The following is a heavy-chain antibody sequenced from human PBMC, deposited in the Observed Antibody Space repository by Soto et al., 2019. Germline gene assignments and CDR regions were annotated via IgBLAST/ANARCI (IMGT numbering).Heavy chain of an antibody. CDR3: ARRTRISNWFDP. J-gene: IGHJ5*02. CDR2: ISYDGSNK. Sequence: GGSLRLSCAASGFTFSSYAMHWVRQAPGKGLEWVAVISYDGSNKYYADSVKGRFTISRDNSKNTLYLQMNSLRAEDTAVYYCARRTRISNWFDPWGQGTLVTVSS. CDR1: GFTFSSYA. V-gene: IGHV3-30-3*01.